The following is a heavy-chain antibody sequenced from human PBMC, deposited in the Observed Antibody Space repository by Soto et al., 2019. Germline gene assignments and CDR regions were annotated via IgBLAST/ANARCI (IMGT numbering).Heavy chain of an antibody. CDR2: ITTSATAM. V-gene: IGHV3-48*03. CDR3: ARRVSSRYYYDSSGYYLDY. J-gene: IGHJ4*02. Sequence: PGGSLRLSCAASGFTFSNYEMTWVRQAPGKGLEWVSYITTSATAMYYADSVKGRFTISRDNAKNSLYLQMSSLRAEDTAVYYCARRVSSRYYYDSSGYYLDYWGQGTLVTVSS. CDR1: GFTFSNYE. D-gene: IGHD3-22*01.